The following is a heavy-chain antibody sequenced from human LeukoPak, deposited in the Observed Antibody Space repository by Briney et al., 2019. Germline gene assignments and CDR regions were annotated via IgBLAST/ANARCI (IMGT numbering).Heavy chain of an antibody. CDR3: AKDTSTIAVAGTCFDY. CDR1: GFTFSSYG. Sequence: GGSLRLSCAASGFTFSSYGMNWVRQAPGKGLEWVAFTRYDEDDKYYAESVKGRFTISRDNSKNTLYLQMNSLRVEDTAVYYCAKDTSTIAVAGTCFDYWGQGTLVTVSS. J-gene: IGHJ4*02. D-gene: IGHD6-19*01. V-gene: IGHV3-30*02. CDR2: TRYDEDDK.